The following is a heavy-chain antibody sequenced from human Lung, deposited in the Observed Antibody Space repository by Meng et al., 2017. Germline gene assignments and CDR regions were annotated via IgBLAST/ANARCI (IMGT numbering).Heavy chain of an antibody. V-gene: IGHV3-30*04. CDR2: ISYDGSNK. CDR1: GFTFSSYA. J-gene: IGHJ6*02. D-gene: IGHD4-17*01. CDR3: ARDFSVTTFYYYYYGMDV. Sequence: GGSLRLSCAASGFTFSSYAMHWVRQAPGKGLEWVAVISYDGSNKYYAASVKGRFTISRDNSKNTLYLQMNSLRAEDTAVYYCARDFSVTTFYYYYYGMDVWGQGTTVTVSS.